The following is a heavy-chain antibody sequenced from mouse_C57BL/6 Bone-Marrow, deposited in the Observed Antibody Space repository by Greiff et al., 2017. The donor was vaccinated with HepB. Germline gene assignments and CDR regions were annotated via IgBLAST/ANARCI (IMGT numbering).Heavy chain of an antibody. CDR1: GFTFSNYW. CDR2: IRLKSDNYAT. D-gene: IGHD1-1*01. CDR3: SYYYGSRRTWFAY. J-gene: IGHJ3*01. V-gene: IGHV6-3*01. Sequence: DVKLVESGGGLVQPGGSMKLSCVASGFTFSNYWMNWVRQSPEKGLEWVAQIRLKSDNYATHYAESVKGRFTISRDDSKSSVYLQMNNLRAEDTGIYYSSYYYGSRRTWFAYWGQGTLVTVSA.